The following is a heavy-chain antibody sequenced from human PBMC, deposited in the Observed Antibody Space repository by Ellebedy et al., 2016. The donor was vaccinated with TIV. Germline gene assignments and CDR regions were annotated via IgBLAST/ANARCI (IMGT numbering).Heavy chain of an antibody. J-gene: IGHJ4*02. Sequence: GESLKISXAASGFTFSSYAMSWVRQAPGKGLEWVSGISGSGGSTYYADSVKGRFTISRDNSKNTLYLQMNRLRAEDTAVYYCAREFNGDYFDYWGQGTLVTVSS. CDR1: GFTFSSYA. CDR2: ISGSGGST. CDR3: AREFNGDYFDY. D-gene: IGHD4-17*01. V-gene: IGHV3-23*01.